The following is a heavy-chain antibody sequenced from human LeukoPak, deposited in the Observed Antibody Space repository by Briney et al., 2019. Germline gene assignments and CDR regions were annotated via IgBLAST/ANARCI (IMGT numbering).Heavy chain of an antibody. CDR1: GFTFSSYG. J-gene: IGHJ4*02. CDR3: ATSYYYDSSGYYSDY. V-gene: IGHV3-33*01. Sequence: GGSLRLSCAASGFTFSSYGMHWVRQAPGKGLEWVAVIWYDGSNKYYADSVKGRFTISRDNSKNTLYLQMNSLRAEDTAVYYCATSYYYDSSGYYSDYWGQGTLVTVSP. CDR2: IWYDGSNK. D-gene: IGHD3-22*01.